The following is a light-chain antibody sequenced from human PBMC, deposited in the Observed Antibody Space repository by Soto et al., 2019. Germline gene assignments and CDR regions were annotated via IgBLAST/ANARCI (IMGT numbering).Light chain of an antibody. CDR3: QKYDSAPLT. CDR1: QGIRNF. V-gene: IGKV1-27*01. Sequence: DIQMTQSPSSLSASVGDRVTITCRASQGIRNFLAWYQQKPGKVPKLLIYAASTLQSGVPYRFSGSGSGTDFPLTISSLQPEDVATYYSQKYDSAPLTFGGGTKVEIK. CDR2: AAS. J-gene: IGKJ4*01.